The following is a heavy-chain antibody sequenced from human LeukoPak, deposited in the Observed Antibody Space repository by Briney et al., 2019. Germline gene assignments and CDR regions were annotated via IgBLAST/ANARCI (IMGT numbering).Heavy chain of an antibody. CDR3: ARGRYSSSWYSLDY. J-gene: IGHJ4*02. CDR1: GGSISSSSYY. CDR2: IYYSGST. Sequence: PSETLSLTCTVSGGSISSSSYYWGWIRQPPGKGLEWIGSIYYSGSTYYNPSLKSRVTISVDTSKNQFSLKLSSVTAADTAVYYCARGRYSSSWYSLDYWGQGTLVTVSS. V-gene: IGHV4-39*07. D-gene: IGHD6-13*01.